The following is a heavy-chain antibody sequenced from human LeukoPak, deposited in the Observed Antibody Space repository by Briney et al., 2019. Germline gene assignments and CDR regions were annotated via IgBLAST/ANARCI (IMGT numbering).Heavy chain of an antibody. CDR2: INPNSGGT. J-gene: IGHJ6*03. CDR3: ARGAAYCSGGSCYSYYYYYMTS. Sequence: ASVTVSCTASGYTFTGYYMHWVRQAPGQGLEWMGWINPNSGGTNYAQKFQGRVTMTRDTSISTAYMELSRLRSDDTAVYYCARGAAYCSGGSCYSYYYYYMTSGAKGPRSPSP. CDR1: GYTFTGYY. V-gene: IGHV1-2*02. D-gene: IGHD2-15*01.